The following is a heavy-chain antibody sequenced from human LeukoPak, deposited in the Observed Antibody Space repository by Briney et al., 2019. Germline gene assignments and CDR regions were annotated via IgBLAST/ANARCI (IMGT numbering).Heavy chain of an antibody. V-gene: IGHV3-23*01. D-gene: IGHD6-6*01. CDR1: GFTFSSYA. CDR2: ISGSGDNT. J-gene: IGHJ4*02. CDR3: AKWKYSNSGIDDY. Sequence: GGSLRLSCAASGFTFSSYAMSWVRQVPGKGLEWVSVISGSGDNTYYADSVKSRFTISRDKSKNMLYLQMNSLRAEDTAVYYCAKWKYSNSGIDDYWGQGTLVTVSS.